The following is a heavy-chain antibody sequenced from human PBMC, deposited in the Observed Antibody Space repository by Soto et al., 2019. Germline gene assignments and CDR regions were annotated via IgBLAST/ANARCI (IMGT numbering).Heavy chain of an antibody. Sequence: PGGSLRLSCAASGFTFSSYAMSWVRQAPGKGLEWVSAISGSGGSTYYADSVKGRFTISRDNSKNTLYLQMNSLRAEDTDVYYCAKVLSPQFCPKGLGPPNGFDPGGQEPLVPVS. CDR2: ISGSGGST. V-gene: IGHV3-23*01. CDR1: GFTFSSYA. D-gene: IGHD3-9*01. J-gene: IGHJ5*02. CDR3: AKVLSPQFCPKGLGPPNGFDP.